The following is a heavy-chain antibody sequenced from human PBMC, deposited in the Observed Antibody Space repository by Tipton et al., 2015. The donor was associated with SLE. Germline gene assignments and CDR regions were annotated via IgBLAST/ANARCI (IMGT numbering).Heavy chain of an antibody. J-gene: IGHJ6*02. D-gene: IGHD2-2*01. CDR1: GEPFSGSY. Sequence: LFLTCAVYGEPFSGSYWTWARQPPGKGLEWVSAISGSGGSTYYADSVKGRFTISRDNSKNTLYLQMNSLRAEDTAVYYCAKDEVVPARRMDVWGQGTTVTVSS. CDR3: AKDEVVPARRMDV. CDR2: ISGSGGST. V-gene: IGHV3-23*01.